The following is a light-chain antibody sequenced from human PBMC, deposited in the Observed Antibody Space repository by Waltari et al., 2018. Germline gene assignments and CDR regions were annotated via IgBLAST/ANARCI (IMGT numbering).Light chain of an antibody. CDR3: CSYAGSHVV. V-gene: IGLV2-23*01. CDR1: SSDVGSYNL. J-gene: IGLJ2*01. Sequence: QSALTQPASVSGSPGQSITIPCPGTSSDVGSYNLVSWYQQHPGKAPKLMIYEGSKRPSRVSNRFSGSKSGNTASLTISGLQAEDEADYYCCSYAGSHVVFGGGTKLTVL. CDR2: EGS.